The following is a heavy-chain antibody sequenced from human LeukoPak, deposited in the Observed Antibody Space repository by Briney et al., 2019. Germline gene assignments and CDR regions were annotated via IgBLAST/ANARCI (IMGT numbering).Heavy chain of an antibody. CDR2: MYYSGST. D-gene: IGHD1-26*01. Sequence: SETLSLTCAVYGGSFSGYYWSWIRQPPGKGLEWIGRMYYSGSTYYNPSLKSRVTISIDTSKNQFSLKLSSVTAADTALYFCARFTPDSGSATAFDIWGQGTMVTVSS. V-gene: IGHV4-34*01. CDR3: ARFTPDSGSATAFDI. CDR1: GGSFSGYY. J-gene: IGHJ3*02.